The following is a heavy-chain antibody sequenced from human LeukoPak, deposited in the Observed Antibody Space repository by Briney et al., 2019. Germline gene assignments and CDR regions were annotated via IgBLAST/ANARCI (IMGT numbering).Heavy chain of an antibody. J-gene: IGHJ4*02. CDR1: GFTFSDYS. D-gene: IGHD3-22*01. V-gene: IGHV3-21*01. CDR2: VNTVSSYI. CDR3: ARLRRNSDRSDFFYYYDH. Sequence: GGSLRLSCAASGFTFSDYSMNWVRQARWKGVEWVASVNTVSSYIYYADSMRGRFTISRDNAKNSLFLQMNSLRAEDTAVYYCARLRRNSDRSDFFYYYDHWGQGTLVTVSS.